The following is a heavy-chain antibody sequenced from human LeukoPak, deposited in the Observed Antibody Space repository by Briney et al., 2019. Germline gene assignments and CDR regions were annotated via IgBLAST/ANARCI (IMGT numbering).Heavy chain of an antibody. J-gene: IGHJ4*02. D-gene: IGHD3-10*01. Sequence: GRSLRLSCAASGFTFSSYAMHWVRQAPGKGLEWVAVISYDGSNKYYADSVKGRFTISRDNSKNTLYLQMNSLRAEDTAVYYCARDRHLYGAYDYWGQGTLVTVSS. V-gene: IGHV3-30-3*01. CDR3: ARDRHLYGAYDY. CDR2: ISYDGSNK. CDR1: GFTFSSYA.